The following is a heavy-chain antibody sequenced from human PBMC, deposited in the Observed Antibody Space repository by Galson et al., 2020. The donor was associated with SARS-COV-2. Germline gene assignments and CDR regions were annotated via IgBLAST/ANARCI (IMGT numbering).Heavy chain of an antibody. J-gene: IGHJ4*02. CDR1: GFTFSSYA. V-gene: IGHV3-30-3*01. D-gene: IGHD3-10*01. CDR2: ISYDGSSK. CDR3: ARDSGSYCDY. Sequence: TGGSLSLSCAASGFTFSSYAMHWVRQAPGKGLEWVAVISYDGSSKYYADSVKGRFTISRDNSKNTLYLQMNSLRAEDTAVYYCARDSGSYCDYWGQGTLVTVSS.